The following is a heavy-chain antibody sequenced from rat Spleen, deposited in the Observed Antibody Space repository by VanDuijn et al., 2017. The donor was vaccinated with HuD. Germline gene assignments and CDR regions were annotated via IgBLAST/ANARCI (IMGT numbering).Heavy chain of an antibody. V-gene: IGHV2S61*01. CDR2: IWGNGNT. J-gene: IGHJ2*01. Sequence: QVQLKESGPGLVQPSQTLSLTGTVPGFSLSSYGVIRVRQPPGKGLEWMGVIWGNGNTNYNSALKSRLSISRDTSKSQVFLKMNNLQTEDTAMYFCARFRILWAADYWGQGVMVTVSS. D-gene: IGHD1-7*01. CDR3: ARFRILWAADY. CDR1: GFSLSSYG.